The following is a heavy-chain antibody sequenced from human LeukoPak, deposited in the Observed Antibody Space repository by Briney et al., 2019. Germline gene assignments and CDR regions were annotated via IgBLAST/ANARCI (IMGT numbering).Heavy chain of an antibody. V-gene: IGHV3-23*01. Sequence: PGGSLRLSCAASGFTFSSYAMSWVRQAPGKGLEWVSAISGSGGSTYYADSVKGRFTISRDNSKNTLYLQMNSLRAEDTAVYYCAKDHGVTMVRGVLGAFDIWGRGTMVTVSS. CDR2: ISGSGGST. D-gene: IGHD3-10*01. J-gene: IGHJ3*02. CDR3: AKDHGVTMVRGVLGAFDI. CDR1: GFTFSSYA.